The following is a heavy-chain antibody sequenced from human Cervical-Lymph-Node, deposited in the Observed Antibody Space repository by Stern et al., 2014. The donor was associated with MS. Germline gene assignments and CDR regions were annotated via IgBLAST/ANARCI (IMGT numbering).Heavy chain of an antibody. Sequence: QLVESGAEVKKPGESLKISCKGSGYHFTSYWIGWVRQMPGKGLGGMGVIYPGDSDTRYSPSFQGQVTISADKSISTAYLQWSSLKASDTAMYYCARHCAKREQCAFDYWGQGTLVTVSS. J-gene: IGHJ4*02. CDR1: GYHFTSYW. D-gene: IGHD6-19*01. CDR2: IYPGDSDT. CDR3: ARHCAKREQCAFDY. V-gene: IGHV5-51*01.